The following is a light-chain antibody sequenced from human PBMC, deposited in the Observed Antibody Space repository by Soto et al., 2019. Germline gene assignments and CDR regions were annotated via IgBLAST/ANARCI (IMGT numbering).Light chain of an antibody. CDR1: QSVSRY. CDR3: QQRSNWPPIT. CDR2: DAS. J-gene: IGKJ5*01. V-gene: IGKV3-11*01. Sequence: EIVLTQSPATLSLSPGERATLSCRASQSVSRYLAWYQQKPGRAPRLLIYDASNRATGIPARFSGSGSGTDFTLTISSLEPEDFAVYYCQQRSNWPPITFGQGTRLEIK.